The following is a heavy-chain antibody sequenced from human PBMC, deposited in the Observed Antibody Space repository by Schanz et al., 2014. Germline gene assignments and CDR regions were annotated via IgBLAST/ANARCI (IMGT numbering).Heavy chain of an antibody. J-gene: IGHJ4*02. CDR1: GFTFSDYY. Sequence: QVYLVESGGDLVKPGGSLRLSCAASGFTFSDYYMSWIRQAPGKGLEWVAVMWNDGIKTHYADSGKGRFTISRDNAKNSLYLQMNSLRAEDTALYYCAKDGIMVQGVIWERYFDSWGQGTLVTVSS. D-gene: IGHD3-10*01. CDR2: MWNDGIKT. CDR3: AKDGIMVQGVIWERYFDS. V-gene: IGHV3-11*05.